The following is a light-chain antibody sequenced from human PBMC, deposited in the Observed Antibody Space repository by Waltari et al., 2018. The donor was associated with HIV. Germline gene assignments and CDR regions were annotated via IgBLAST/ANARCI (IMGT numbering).Light chain of an antibody. CDR1: QSISSN. V-gene: IGKV3-15*01. CDR2: GAS. CDR3: QQYNNWPQT. J-gene: IGKJ1*01. Sequence: EIVMTQSPATLSVSPGERATLSCRASQSISSNLAWYQQKPGQAPRLLICGASTRATAIPGRFSGSGSGTEFTLTISSLQSEDFAVYYCQQYNNWPQTFGQGTKVEIK.